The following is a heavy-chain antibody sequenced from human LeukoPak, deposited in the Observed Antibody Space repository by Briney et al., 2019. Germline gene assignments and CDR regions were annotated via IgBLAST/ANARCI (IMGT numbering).Heavy chain of an antibody. CDR3: AKAEMGRYYYDSSGYSGLAIDY. CDR1: GFTFDDYA. D-gene: IGHD3-22*01. J-gene: IGHJ4*02. CDR2: ISGDGGGT. V-gene: IGHV3-43*02. Sequence: GGSLRLSCAVSGFTFDDYAMHWVRQAPGKGLEWVSLISGDGGGTKYADSVKDRFTSSRDNSKNSLYLQMNSLRTEDTAFYYCAKAEMGRYYYDSSGYSGLAIDYWGQGTLVTVSS.